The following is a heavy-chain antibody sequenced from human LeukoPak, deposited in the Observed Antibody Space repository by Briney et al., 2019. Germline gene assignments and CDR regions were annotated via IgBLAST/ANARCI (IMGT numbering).Heavy chain of an antibody. V-gene: IGHV4-4*07. Sequence: SETLSLTCTVSGGSLSSYYWSWIRQPAGKGLEWIGRIYTSGSTNYNPSLKSRVTMSVDTSKNQFSLKLSSVTAADTAVYYCARGRGYGLYYYYYGMDVWGQGTTVTVSS. CDR3: ARGRGYGLYYYYYGMDV. J-gene: IGHJ6*02. CDR1: GGSLSSYY. D-gene: IGHD5-18*01. CDR2: IYTSGST.